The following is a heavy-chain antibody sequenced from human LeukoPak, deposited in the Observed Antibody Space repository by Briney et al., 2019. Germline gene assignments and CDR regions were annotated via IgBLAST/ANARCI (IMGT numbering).Heavy chain of an antibody. Sequence: GGSLRLSCAVSGFTFTNAWLIWVRQAPGKGLEWVGRIKSKSDGGTVDYATPVKGRFTISRDDSKNTMYLQMNSLKIEDTAVYFCSTGYSSGWYVFWGQGTLVTVSS. CDR2: IKSKSDGGTV. V-gene: IGHV3-15*01. CDR3: STGYSSGWYVF. D-gene: IGHD6-19*01. J-gene: IGHJ4*01. CDR1: GFTFTNAW.